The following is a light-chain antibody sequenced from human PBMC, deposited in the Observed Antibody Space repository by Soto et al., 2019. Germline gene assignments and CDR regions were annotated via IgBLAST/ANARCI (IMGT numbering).Light chain of an antibody. CDR1: QGIAGS. Sequence: DIQLTQSPSFLSASVGDRVTITCRASQGIAGSLAWYQQKPGKPPKLLIYAESTLQSGVPSRFSGSGSGTRGTLTISSLQPDDFATYYCQQYNSYWTFGQGTKVDIK. V-gene: IGKV1-9*01. J-gene: IGKJ1*01. CDR3: QQYNSYWT. CDR2: AES.